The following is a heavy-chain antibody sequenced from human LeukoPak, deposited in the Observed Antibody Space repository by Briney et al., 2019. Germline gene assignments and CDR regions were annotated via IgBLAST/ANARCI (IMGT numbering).Heavy chain of an antibody. CDR3: ARGGEGAFDI. Sequence: PSETLSLTCTVSGGSISSYYWSWIRQPPGKGLEWIGYIYYSGSTNYNPSLKRRVTISVDTSKNQFSLKLSSVTAADTAVYYCARGGEGAFDIWGQGTMVTVSS. J-gene: IGHJ3*02. V-gene: IGHV4-59*01. CDR1: GGSISSYY. CDR2: IYYSGST.